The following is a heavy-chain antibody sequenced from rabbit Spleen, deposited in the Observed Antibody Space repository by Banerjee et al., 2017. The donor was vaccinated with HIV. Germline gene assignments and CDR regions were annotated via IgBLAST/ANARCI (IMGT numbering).Heavy chain of an antibody. D-gene: IGHD7-1*01. J-gene: IGHJ4*01. CDR3: ARGPPYAGYAAFGYVYFNL. CDR2: AYAGSSDST. CDR1: GFSFSSVHW. V-gene: IGHV1S40*01. Sequence: QSLEESGGDLVKPGAPLTLTCTASGFSFSSVHWIYWVRQAPGKGLEWVACAYAGSSDSTYSATWAKGRFTISKTSSTTVTLQMTSLTAADTATYFCARGPPYAGYAAFGYVYFNLWGQGTLVTVS.